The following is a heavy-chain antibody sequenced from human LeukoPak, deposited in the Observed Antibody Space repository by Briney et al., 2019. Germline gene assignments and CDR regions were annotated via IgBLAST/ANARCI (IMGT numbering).Heavy chain of an antibody. CDR2: INSDGSST. CDR1: GFTFSSYW. V-gene: IGHV3-74*01. J-gene: IGHJ4*02. Sequence: KLSCAASGFTFSSYWMHWVRQAPGKGLVWVSRINSDGSSTSYADSVKGRFTISRDNAKNTLYLQMNSLRAEDTAFYYCAINGGGDSGYGNFDYWGQGTLVTVSS. D-gene: IGHD5-12*01. CDR3: AINGGGDSGYGNFDY.